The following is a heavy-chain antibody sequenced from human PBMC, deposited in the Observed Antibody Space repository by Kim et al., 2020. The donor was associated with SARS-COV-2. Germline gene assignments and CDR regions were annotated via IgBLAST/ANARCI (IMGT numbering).Heavy chain of an antibody. D-gene: IGHD3-16*01. CDR1: GGSIVSYY. J-gene: IGHJ6*02. CDR2: ISYTGNT. Sequence: SETLSLTCNVSGGSIVSYYWNWIRQPPGKGLEWIGYISYTGNTNYNPALKSRVTISVDTSKNQFSLKVNSVTAADTAVYSCARMITPFSGIDVWGQGAT. CDR3: ARMITPFSGIDV. V-gene: IGHV4-59*08.